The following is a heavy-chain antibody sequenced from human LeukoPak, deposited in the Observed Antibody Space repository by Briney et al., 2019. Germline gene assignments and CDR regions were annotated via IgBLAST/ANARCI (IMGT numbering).Heavy chain of an antibody. Sequence: SETLSLTCTVSGGSVSGYYWSWIRQPPGKGLEWIGYIFYTGTTLYSPSLKTRVTMSVDTSENQFSLKLSSVTAADTAVYYCARHDVVPVIRKGFDFWGQGTLVTVSS. CDR3: ARHDVVPVIRKGFDF. V-gene: IGHV4-59*08. CDR2: IFYTGTT. J-gene: IGHJ4*02. CDR1: GGSVSGYY. D-gene: IGHD2-21*02.